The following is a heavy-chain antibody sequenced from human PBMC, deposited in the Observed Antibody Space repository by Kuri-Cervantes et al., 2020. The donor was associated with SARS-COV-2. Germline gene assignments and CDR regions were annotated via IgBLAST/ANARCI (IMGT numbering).Heavy chain of an antibody. J-gene: IGHJ4*02. CDR3: AGGSVPAAIHFDY. CDR2: INHSGRT. D-gene: IGHD2-2*02. V-gene: IGHV4-34*01. Sequence: SQTLSLTCAVYGGSFNDYSWSWIRQPPGKGLEWIGEINHSGRTNYNPSLKSRVTISVDTSKNQFSLKLSSVTAADTAVYYCAGGSVPAAIHFDYWGQGTLVTVSS. CDR1: GGSFNDYS.